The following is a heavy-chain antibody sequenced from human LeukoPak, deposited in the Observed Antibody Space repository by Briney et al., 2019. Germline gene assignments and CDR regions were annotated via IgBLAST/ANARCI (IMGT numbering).Heavy chain of an antibody. CDR2: ISYDGSTK. CDR3: VRSNNNDY. V-gene: IGHV3-30*02. J-gene: IGHJ4*02. Sequence: GGSLRLSCAASGFTFSSYAMHWVRQAPGKGLEWVTFISYDGSTKTYADSVKGRFTISRDTSKNTLQLQMNSLRAEDTAVYYCVRSNNNDYWGQGTLVTVSS. D-gene: IGHD2-2*01. CDR1: GFTFSSYA.